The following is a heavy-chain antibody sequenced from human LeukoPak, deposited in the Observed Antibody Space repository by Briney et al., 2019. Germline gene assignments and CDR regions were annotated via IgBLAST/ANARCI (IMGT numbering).Heavy chain of an antibody. CDR3: ARGRRGGYDYVWGSYRQPLFDY. J-gene: IGHJ4*02. Sequence: PSETLSLTCAVYGGSFSGYYWSRIRQPPGKGLEWIGEINHSGSTNYNPSLKSRVTISVDTSKNQFSLKLSSVTAADTAVYYCARGRRGGYDYVWGSYRQPLFDYWGQGTLVTVSS. CDR1: GGSFSGYY. V-gene: IGHV4-34*01. CDR2: INHSGST. D-gene: IGHD3-16*02.